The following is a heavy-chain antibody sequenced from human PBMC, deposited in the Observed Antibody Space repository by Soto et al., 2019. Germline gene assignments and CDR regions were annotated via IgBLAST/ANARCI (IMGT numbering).Heavy chain of an antibody. CDR2: IYYSGST. V-gene: IGHV4-31*03. J-gene: IGHJ4*02. CDR1: GGSISSGGYY. D-gene: IGHD5-18*01. Sequence: PSETLSLTCTVSGGSISSGGYYWSWIRQHPGKGLEWIGYIYYSGSTYYNPSLKSRVTISVDTSKNQFSLKLSSVTAADTAVYYCARRGYSYGYDRYFDYWGQGTLVTVSS. CDR3: ARRGYSYGYDRYFDY.